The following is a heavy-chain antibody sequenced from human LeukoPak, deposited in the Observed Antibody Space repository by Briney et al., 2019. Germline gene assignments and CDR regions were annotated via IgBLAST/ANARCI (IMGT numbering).Heavy chain of an antibody. J-gene: IGHJ4*02. CDR3: AKEDYYAPLDY. CDR1: GFTFDDYA. CDR2: ISWNSGSI. V-gene: IGHV3-9*01. Sequence: GGSLRLSCAASGFTFDDYAMHWVRQAPGKGLEWVSGISWNSGSIGYADSVKGRFTISRDNSKNTLYLQMNSLRAEDTAVYYCAKEDYYAPLDYWGQGTLVTVSS. D-gene: IGHD3-10*01.